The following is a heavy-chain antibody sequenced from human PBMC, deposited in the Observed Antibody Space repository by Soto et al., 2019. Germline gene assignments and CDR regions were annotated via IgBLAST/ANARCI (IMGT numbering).Heavy chain of an antibody. Sequence: PSETLSLTCTISAGSISSYYWSWIRQPPGKGLEWIGYVYYTGNTNYNPSLKSRVTISVDTSKNQFSLKLSSVTAADTAVYYCARSTPAWYYDFWSGSLCFDYWGQGTPVTVS. CDR1: AGSISSYY. J-gene: IGHJ4*02. CDR2: VYYTGNT. D-gene: IGHD3-3*01. V-gene: IGHV4-59*01. CDR3: ARSTPAWYYDFWSGSLCFDY.